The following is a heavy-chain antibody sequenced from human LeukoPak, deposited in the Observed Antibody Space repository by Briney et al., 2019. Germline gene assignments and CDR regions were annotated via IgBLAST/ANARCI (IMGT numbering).Heavy chain of an antibody. Sequence: PWGSLRLSCAASGFTFSSYAMSWVRQAPGKGLEWVSAISGSGGSTYYADSVKGRFTISRDNSKNTLYLQMNSLRAEDTAVYYCAKDLGDYDSSGDAFDIWGQGTMVTVSS. CDR2: ISGSGGST. CDR3: AKDLGDYDSSGDAFDI. CDR1: GFTFSSYA. D-gene: IGHD3-22*01. J-gene: IGHJ3*02. V-gene: IGHV3-23*01.